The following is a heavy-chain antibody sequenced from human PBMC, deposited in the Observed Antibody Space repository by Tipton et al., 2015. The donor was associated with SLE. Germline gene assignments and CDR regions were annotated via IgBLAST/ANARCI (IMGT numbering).Heavy chain of an antibody. CDR3: ARGEGYQRDPTYLYYFYMDV. V-gene: IGHV1-46*01. D-gene: IGHD5-24*01. CDR1: GDTFTNYY. CDR2: IYPSGGRT. J-gene: IGHJ6*03. Sequence: QVQLVQSGAEVKKPGASVKVSCKASGDTFTNYYIHWVRQARGQGLEWMGIIYPSGGRTSYAQKFQDRITMTSDTSTRTAYMELSGLTSEDTAVYYCARGEGYQRDPTYLYYFYMDVWGKGTTIIISS.